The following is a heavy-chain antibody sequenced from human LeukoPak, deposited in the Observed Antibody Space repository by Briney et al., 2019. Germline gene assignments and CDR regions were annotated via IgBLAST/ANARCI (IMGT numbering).Heavy chain of an antibody. J-gene: IGHJ4*02. D-gene: IGHD6-19*01. CDR2: ISYDGSPL. CDR3: ARHSSGWHFDY. CDR1: GFTFSSYE. V-gene: IGHV3-48*03. Sequence: PGGSLRLSCAASGFTFSSYEMNWVRQAPGKGLEWVSIISYDGSPLYYADSVKGRFTVSRDNAKDSLYLQMNSLRAEDTAVYYCARHSSGWHFDYWGQGTLVTVSS.